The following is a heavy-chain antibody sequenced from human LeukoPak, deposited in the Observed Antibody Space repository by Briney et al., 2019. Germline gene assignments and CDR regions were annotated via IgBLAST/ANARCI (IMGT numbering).Heavy chain of an antibody. CDR1: GGSFCGYY. Sequence: SETLSLTCAVYGGSFCGYYWSRIRQPPGKGLEWIGEINHSGSTNYNPSLKSRVTLSVDTSKNQFSLKLSSVPAADTAVYYCARIPLYSSRNNWFDPWGQGTLVTVSS. CDR3: ARIPLYSSRNNWFDP. D-gene: IGHD6-13*01. CDR2: INHSGST. V-gene: IGHV4-34*01. J-gene: IGHJ5*02.